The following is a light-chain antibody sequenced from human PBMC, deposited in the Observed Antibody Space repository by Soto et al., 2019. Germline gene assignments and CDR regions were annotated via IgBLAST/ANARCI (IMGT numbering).Light chain of an antibody. J-gene: IGKJ5*01. Sequence: DIQMTQSPSSLFASVGDRVTITCQATQDINIYLNWYQQRPGKAPNLLIHDASNLEIGVPSKFSGSGSGTHFTFTISSLQTEDIGTYYCQQYDILPITFGRGTRLETK. V-gene: IGKV1-33*01. CDR1: QDINIY. CDR3: QQYDILPIT. CDR2: DAS.